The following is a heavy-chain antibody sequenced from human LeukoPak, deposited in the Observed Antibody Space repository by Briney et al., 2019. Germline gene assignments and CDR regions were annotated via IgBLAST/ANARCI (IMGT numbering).Heavy chain of an antibody. V-gene: IGHV1-8*03. CDR2: MNPNSGNT. J-gene: IGHJ3*02. CDR1: GYTVTSYD. CDR3: ARGREFNDAFDI. Sequence: ASVKVSCKASGYTVTSYDINWVRQATGQGLEWMGWMNPNSGNTGYAQKFQGRVTITRNTSISTAYMELSSLRSEDTAVYYCARGREFNDAFDIWGQGTMVTVSS.